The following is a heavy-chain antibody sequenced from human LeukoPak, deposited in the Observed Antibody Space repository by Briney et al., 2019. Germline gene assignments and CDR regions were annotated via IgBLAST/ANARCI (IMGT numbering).Heavy chain of an antibody. D-gene: IGHD2-2*01. CDR3: FSFYETY. J-gene: IGHJ4*02. V-gene: IGHV3-30*03. Sequence: SGTSLRLPCAASGFTFSNYGMHWVRQAPGKGLEWVATITYDGSSEYYADSVKDRFTVSRDNAKNTVYLQMNNLRAEDTAVYYCFSFYETYWGRGTLVTVSS. CDR2: ITYDGSSE. CDR1: GFTFSNYG.